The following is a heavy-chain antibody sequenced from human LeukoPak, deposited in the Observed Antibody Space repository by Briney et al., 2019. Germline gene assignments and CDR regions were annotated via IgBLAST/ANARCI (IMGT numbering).Heavy chain of an antibody. CDR3: AREPSSAHCSSTSCYSPGVLDY. D-gene: IGHD2-2*01. CDR2: IYYSGST. V-gene: IGHV4-30-4*01. CDR1: GGSISSGDYY. Sequence: PSETLSLTCTVSGGSISSGDYYWSWIRQPPGKGLEWIGYIYYSGSTYYNPSLKSRVTISVDTSKNQFSLKLSSVTAADTAVYYCAREPSSAHCSSTSCYSPGVLDYWGQETLVTVSS. J-gene: IGHJ4*02.